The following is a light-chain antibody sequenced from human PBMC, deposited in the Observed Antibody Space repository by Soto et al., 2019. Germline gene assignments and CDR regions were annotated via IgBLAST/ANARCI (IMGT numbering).Light chain of an antibody. CDR2: DAS. CDR1: QSISSNY. J-gene: IGKJ5*01. Sequence: NVLTQSTGTLYLSPGEGATLSCRASQSISSNYLAWYQQKPGQAPRLLISDASNRATGIPARFSGSGSGTDFTLTISSLEAEDFAVYYCQQRSTSPLEVTFAQGTRLEIK. V-gene: IGKV3-11*01. CDR3: QQRSTSPLEVT.